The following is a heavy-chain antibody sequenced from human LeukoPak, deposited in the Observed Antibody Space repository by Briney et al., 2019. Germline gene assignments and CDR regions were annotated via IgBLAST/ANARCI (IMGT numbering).Heavy chain of an antibody. CDR1: GVSVSTSH. CDR2: LSYTGKT. J-gene: IGHJ4*02. CDR3: ARGMLYPDTTMTPRFDY. D-gene: IGHD2-8*01. V-gene: IGHV4-59*08. Sequence: SETLSLTCNVSGVSVSTSHWNWIRQRPGKGLEWIGCLSYTGKTDYNPSLKSRVSISLGSSNNHFSLKLSSVTAADTAVYYCARGMLYPDTTMTPRFDYWGQGTLVTVSS.